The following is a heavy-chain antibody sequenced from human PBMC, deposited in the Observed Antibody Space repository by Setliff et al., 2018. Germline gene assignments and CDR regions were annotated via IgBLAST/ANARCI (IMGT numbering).Heavy chain of an antibody. Sequence: SETLSLTCTVSGGSISSSSYYWGWIRQPPGKGLEWIGSIYYSGSTYYNPSLKSRVTISVDTSKNQFSLKLSSATAADTAVYYCARSKSSSGWLNWFDPWGQGTLVTVSS. CDR3: ARSKSSSGWLNWFDP. J-gene: IGHJ5*02. CDR2: IYYSGST. V-gene: IGHV4-39*07. CDR1: GGSISSSSYY. D-gene: IGHD6-19*01.